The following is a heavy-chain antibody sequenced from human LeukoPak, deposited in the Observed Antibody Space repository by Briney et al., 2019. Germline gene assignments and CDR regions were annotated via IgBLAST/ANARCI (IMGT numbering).Heavy chain of an antibody. CDR2: IYYSGST. CDR3: ARSPLAGATTGLPPDY. Sequence: PPETLSLTCTVSGGSVSSGSYYWSWIRQPPGKGLEWIGYIYYSGSTNYNPSLKSRVTISVDTSKNQFSLKLSSVTAADTAVYYCARSPLAGATTGLPPDYWGQGTLVTVSS. D-gene: IGHD1-26*01. V-gene: IGHV4-61*01. CDR1: GGSVSSGSYY. J-gene: IGHJ4*02.